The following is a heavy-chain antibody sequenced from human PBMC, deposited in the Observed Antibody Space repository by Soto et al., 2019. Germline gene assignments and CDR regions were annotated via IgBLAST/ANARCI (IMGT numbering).Heavy chain of an antibody. D-gene: IGHD3-16*01. Sequence: EVQLVESGGGLVKPGGSLRLSCAASGFTFSNYRMNWVRQAPGKGLEWVSSISTSSGYRYYADSVKGRFTISRDNAKKSLYLQMNSLTAEATAVYYCARDLHDYVSFRFDPWGQGTLVTVSS. CDR2: ISTSSGYR. J-gene: IGHJ5*02. CDR3: ARDLHDYVSFRFDP. CDR1: GFTFSNYR. V-gene: IGHV3-21*01.